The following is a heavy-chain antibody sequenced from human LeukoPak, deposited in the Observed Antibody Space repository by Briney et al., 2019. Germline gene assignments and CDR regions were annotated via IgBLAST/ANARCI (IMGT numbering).Heavy chain of an antibody. Sequence: PSQTLSLTCTVSGGSISGGSYYWSWIRQPAGKGLEWIGRIYTSGSTNYNPSLKSRVTISVDTSKNQFSLKLSSVTAADTAVYYCARGGYSYGVRTARGGLFFDYWGQGTLVTVSS. CDR1: GGSISGGSYY. V-gene: IGHV4-61*02. J-gene: IGHJ4*02. D-gene: IGHD5-18*01. CDR2: IYTSGST. CDR3: ARGGYSYGVRTARGGLFFDY.